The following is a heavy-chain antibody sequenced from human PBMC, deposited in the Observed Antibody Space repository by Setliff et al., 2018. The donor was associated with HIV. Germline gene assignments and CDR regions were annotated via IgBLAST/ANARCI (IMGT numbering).Heavy chain of an antibody. J-gene: IGHJ4*02. CDR2: MYDGGST. CDR1: GFTVSSNY. Sequence: LRLSCTVSGFTVSSNYMTWVRQAPGKGLEWVALMYDGGSTYYADSVKGRFTITRDISKNTLDLQMNSLRVDDTAVYYCARNPPGKSLDYWGQGTLVTVSS. V-gene: IGHV3-53*01. CDR3: ARNPPGKSLDY.